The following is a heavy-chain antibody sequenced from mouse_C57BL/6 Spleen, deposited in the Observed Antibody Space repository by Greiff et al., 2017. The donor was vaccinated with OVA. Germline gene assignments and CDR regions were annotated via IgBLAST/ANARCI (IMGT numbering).Heavy chain of an antibody. D-gene: IGHD1-1*01. Sequence: EVQRVESGPELVKPGASVKISCKASGYTFTDYYMNWVKQSHGKSLEWIGDINPNNGGTSYNQKFKGKATLTVDKSSSTAYMELRSLTSEDSAVYYCASITTVTGSWGQGTTLTVSS. J-gene: IGHJ2*01. CDR1: GYTFTDYY. CDR3: ASITTVTGS. V-gene: IGHV1-26*01. CDR2: INPNNGGT.